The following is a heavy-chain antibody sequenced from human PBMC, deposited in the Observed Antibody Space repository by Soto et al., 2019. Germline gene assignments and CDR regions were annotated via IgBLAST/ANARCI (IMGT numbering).Heavy chain of an antibody. D-gene: IGHD2-15*01. V-gene: IGHV1-18*01. Sequence: QVRLVQSGAEVKKPGASVMVSCKASGYTFTSYGISWVRQAPGQGLERMGWISAYNGNTNYAQKLQGRVTINTDTSTSQVYMELRNLRSDATAVYYCGRGYRQSIGVMVVHHDAFDIWGQGTMVTVSS. J-gene: IGHJ3*02. CDR3: GRGYRQSIGVMVVHHDAFDI. CDR1: GYTFTSYG. CDR2: ISAYNGNT.